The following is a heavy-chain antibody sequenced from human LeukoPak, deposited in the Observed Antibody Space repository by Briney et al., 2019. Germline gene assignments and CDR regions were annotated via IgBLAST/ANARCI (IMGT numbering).Heavy chain of an antibody. D-gene: IGHD1-26*01. CDR1: GFSLSTYG. V-gene: IGHV3-30*02. CDR2: IRFDGTSK. CDR3: ARTPYSGSSLQYYHLDA. J-gene: IGHJ6*04. Sequence: PVGSLRLSCAASGFSLSTYGIHWVRQTPGGGPEWLTYIRFDGTSKYYATSVKGRFSISRDNSANTAYLHMSSLRPEDTALYYCARTPYSGSSLQYYHLDAWGKGTTVTVSS.